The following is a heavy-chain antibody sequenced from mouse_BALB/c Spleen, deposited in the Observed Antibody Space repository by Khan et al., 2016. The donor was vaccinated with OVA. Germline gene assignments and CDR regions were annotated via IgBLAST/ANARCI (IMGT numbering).Heavy chain of an antibody. Sequence: DLVKPGASVKLSCKASGYTFTSYWINWIKQRPGQGLEWIGRFAPGSGSTNYNEIFKGKATLTVDTSSSTAYIQLSSLSSEYSAVYSCARSNYYGSSHCAMDYWGQGTSVTVSS. V-gene: IGHV1S41*01. CDR3: ARSNYYGSSHCAMDY. CDR1: GYTFTSYW. D-gene: IGHD1-1*01. CDR2: FAPGSGST. J-gene: IGHJ4*01.